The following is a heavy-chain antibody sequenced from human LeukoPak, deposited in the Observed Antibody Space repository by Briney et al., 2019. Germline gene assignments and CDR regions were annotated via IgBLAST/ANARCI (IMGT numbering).Heavy chain of an antibody. CDR1: GGTFSSYA. Sequence: SVKVSCKASGGTFSSYAISWVRQAPGQGLEWMGGIIPIFGTANYAQKFQGRVTITRNTSISTAYMELSSLRSEDTAVYYCVRGRALYDFWSGYYSYWGQGTLVTVSS. CDR2: IIPIFGTA. CDR3: VRGRALYDFWSGYYSY. D-gene: IGHD3-3*01. J-gene: IGHJ4*02. V-gene: IGHV1-69*05.